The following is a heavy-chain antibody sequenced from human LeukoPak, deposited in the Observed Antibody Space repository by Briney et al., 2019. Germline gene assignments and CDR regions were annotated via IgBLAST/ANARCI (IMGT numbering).Heavy chain of an antibody. Sequence: PGGSLRLSCAASGFTFNKFAMSWVRQAPGKGLEWVSGIIENGGETYYADSVRGRFTISRDNSKNTLYLQMNSLRAEDTAVYYCAKVLHDYYDSSGYTSNFDYWGQGTLVTVSS. V-gene: IGHV3-23*01. CDR2: IIENGGET. J-gene: IGHJ4*02. CDR3: AKVLHDYYDSSGYTSNFDY. CDR1: GFTFNKFA. D-gene: IGHD3-22*01.